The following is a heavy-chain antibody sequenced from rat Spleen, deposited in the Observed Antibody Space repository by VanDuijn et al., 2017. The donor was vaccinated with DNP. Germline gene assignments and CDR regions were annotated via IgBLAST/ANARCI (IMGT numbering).Heavy chain of an antibody. CDR3: ARVGDLHDGGDGDVLDA. CDR2: ITGGSGIT. V-gene: IGHV5-22*01. J-gene: IGHJ4*01. CDR1: GFTFSDYY. Sequence: EVQLVESGGGLVQPGRSLKLSCAASGFTFSDYYMAWIRQVPGKGLEWIASITGGSGITSYPDSVKGRFTISRDDAKNTLSLQMNSLRSEDTATYYCARVGDLHDGGDGDVLDAWGQGTSVTVSS. D-gene: IGHD1-12*02.